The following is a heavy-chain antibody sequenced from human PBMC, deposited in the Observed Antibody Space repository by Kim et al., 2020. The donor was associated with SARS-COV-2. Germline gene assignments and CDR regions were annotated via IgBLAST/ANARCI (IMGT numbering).Heavy chain of an antibody. V-gene: IGHV3-23*01. J-gene: IGHJ4*02. Sequence: YAASVKGRFTISRDNSKNTVFLKMDRLRAEDTAVYYCAKDLRLTYITPLDYWGQGTLVTVSA. CDR3: AKDLRLTYITPLDY. D-gene: IGHD3-10*01.